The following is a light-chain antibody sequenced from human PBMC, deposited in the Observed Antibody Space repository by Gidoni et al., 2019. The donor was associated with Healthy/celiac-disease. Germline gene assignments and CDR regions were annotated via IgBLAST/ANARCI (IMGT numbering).Light chain of an antibody. CDR1: QSVLYSSNNKNY. CDR2: WAS. CDR3: QQYYSTPRT. V-gene: IGKV4-1*01. Sequence: VALGERATINCKSSQSVLYSSNNKNYLAWYQQKPGQPPKLLIYWASTRESGVPDRFSGSGSGTDFTLTISSLQAEDVAVYYCQQYYSTPRTFGQGTKVEIK. J-gene: IGKJ1*01.